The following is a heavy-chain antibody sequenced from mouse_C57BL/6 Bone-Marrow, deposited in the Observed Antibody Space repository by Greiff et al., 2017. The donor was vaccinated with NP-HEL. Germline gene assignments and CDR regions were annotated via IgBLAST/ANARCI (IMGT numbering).Heavy chain of an antibody. CDR3: ARNGNYPVDY. Sequence: EVKLMESGPGLVKPSQSLSLTCSVTGYSITSGYYWNWIRQFPGNKLEWMGYISYDGSNNYNPSLKNRISITRDTSKNQFFLKLNSVTTEDTATYYCARNGNYPVDYWGQGTSVTVSS. V-gene: IGHV3-6*01. CDR1: GYSITSGYY. CDR2: ISYDGSN. J-gene: IGHJ4*01. D-gene: IGHD2-1*01.